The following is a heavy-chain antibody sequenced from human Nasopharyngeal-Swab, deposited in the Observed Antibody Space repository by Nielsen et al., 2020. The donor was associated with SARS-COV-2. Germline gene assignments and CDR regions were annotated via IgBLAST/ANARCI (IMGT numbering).Heavy chain of an antibody. CDR3: ARWSGYYYYYGMDV. D-gene: IGHD3-3*01. J-gene: IGHJ6*02. Sequence: GESLKISCAASGFTFSSYSMNWVRQAPGKGLEWVSSISSSSSYIYYADSVKGRFTISRDNAKNSLYLQMNSLRAEDTAVYYCARWSGYYYYYGMDVWGQGTTGTVSS. CDR2: ISSSSSYI. CDR1: GFTFSSYS. V-gene: IGHV3-21*01.